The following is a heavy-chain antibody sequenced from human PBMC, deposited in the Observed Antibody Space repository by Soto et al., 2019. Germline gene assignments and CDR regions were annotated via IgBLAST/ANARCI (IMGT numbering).Heavy chain of an antibody. V-gene: IGHV1-2*02. D-gene: IGHD6-13*01. CDR2: INPNSGGT. CDR1: GYTFTGYY. CDR3: AREPGIAAAGYYYYGMDV. J-gene: IGHJ6*02. Sequence: QVQLVQSGAEVKKPGASVKVSCKASGYTFTGYYMHWVRQAPGQGLEWMGWINPNSGGTNYAQKFQGRVTMTRDTYISTAYMELSRLRSDDTAVYYCAREPGIAAAGYYYYGMDVWGQGTTVTVSS.